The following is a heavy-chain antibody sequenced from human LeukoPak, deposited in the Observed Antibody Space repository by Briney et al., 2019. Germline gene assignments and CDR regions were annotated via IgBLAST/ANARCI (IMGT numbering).Heavy chain of an antibody. CDR3: AKDDGSGSYYPFDY. D-gene: IGHD3-10*01. V-gene: IGHV3-23*01. Sequence: GGSLRLSCAASGFTFSSYAMSWVRQAPGKGLEWVSAISGSGGSTYYADSVKGRFTISRDNPKNTLYLQMNSLRAEDTAVYYCAKDDGSGSYYPFDYWGQGTLVTVSS. CDR1: GFTFSSYA. CDR2: ISGSGGST. J-gene: IGHJ4*02.